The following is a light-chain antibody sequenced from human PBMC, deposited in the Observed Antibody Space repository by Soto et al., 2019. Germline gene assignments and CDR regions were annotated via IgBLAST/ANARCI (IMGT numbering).Light chain of an antibody. CDR1: SSDVGDYDY. CDR2: DVS. V-gene: IGLV2-11*01. J-gene: IGLJ2*01. Sequence: QSVLTQPRSVSGSPGQSVTISCTGTSSDVGDYDYVSWYQQHPGKTPKLMIYDVSKRPPGVPDRFSGSKSGNTASLTISGLQAEDEADYYCYSYAGAYPHVVFGGGTKVTV. CDR3: YSYAGAYPHVV.